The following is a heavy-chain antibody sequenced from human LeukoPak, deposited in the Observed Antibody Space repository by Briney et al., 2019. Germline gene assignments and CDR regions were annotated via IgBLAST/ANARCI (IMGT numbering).Heavy chain of an antibody. Sequence: GGSLRLSCAASGFTFSSYSMNWVRQAPGKGLEWVSSISSSSSYIYYADSVKGRFTISRDNAKNSLYLQMNSLRAEDTAVYYCAGGGSYLGYYFDYWGQGTPVTVSS. D-gene: IGHD1-26*01. CDR1: GFTFSSYS. CDR3: AGGGSYLGYYFDY. J-gene: IGHJ4*02. V-gene: IGHV3-21*01. CDR2: ISSSSSYI.